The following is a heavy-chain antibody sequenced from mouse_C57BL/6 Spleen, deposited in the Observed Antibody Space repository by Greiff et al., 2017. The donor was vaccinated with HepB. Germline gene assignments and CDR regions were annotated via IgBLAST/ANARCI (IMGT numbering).Heavy chain of an antibody. V-gene: IGHV1-69*01. CDR1: GYTFTSYW. Sequence: VQLQQSGAELVMPGASVKLSCKASGYTFTSYWMHWVKQRPGQGLEWIGKIDPSDSYTNYNQKFKGKSTLTVDKSSSTAYMQLSSLTSEDSAVYYCAKGGSSGPWFAYWGQGTLVTVSA. CDR3: AKGGSSGPWFAY. D-gene: IGHD3-2*02. J-gene: IGHJ3*01. CDR2: IDPSDSYT.